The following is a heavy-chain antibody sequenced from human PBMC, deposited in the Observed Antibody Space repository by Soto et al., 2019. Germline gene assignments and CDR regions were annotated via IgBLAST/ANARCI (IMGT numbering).Heavy chain of an antibody. V-gene: IGHV3-23*01. Sequence: EVQLLESGGDLVQPGGSLRLSCAASGFTFSSYAMSWVRQAPGKGLEWVSTITGSGDSTYYADSVKGRFTISRDNSKNTLYRQMTNLRAEDTAVYFCAKAVIMVDIFDYWGQGTLVTVSS. CDR2: ITGSGDST. J-gene: IGHJ4*02. CDR3: AKAVIMVDIFDY. D-gene: IGHD3-10*01. CDR1: GFTFSSYA.